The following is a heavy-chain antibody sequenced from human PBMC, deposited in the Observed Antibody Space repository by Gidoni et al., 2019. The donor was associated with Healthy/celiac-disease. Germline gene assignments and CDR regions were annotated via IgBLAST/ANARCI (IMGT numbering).Heavy chain of an antibody. CDR1: GFTLDAYA. CDR2: ISWNSGSI. CDR3: AKYSEGAVACTQLQH. J-gene: IGHJ1*01. V-gene: IGHV3-9*01. D-gene: IGHD6-19*01. Sequence: EVQLVESGGGLVQPGRSLRLSCAASGFTLDAYAMHWVRQAPGKGLEWVSGISWNSGSIGYADSVKGRFTISRDNAKNSLYLQMNSLRAEDTSLYYCAKYSEGAVACTQLQHWGQGTLVTVSS.